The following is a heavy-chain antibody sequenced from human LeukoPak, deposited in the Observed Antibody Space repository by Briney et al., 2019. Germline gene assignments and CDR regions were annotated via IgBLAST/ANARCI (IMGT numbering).Heavy chain of an antibody. Sequence: ASVKVSCKASGYTFSGYYIHWVRQAPGQGLEWMGWINGNSGGTNYAQRFQGRVTMTRDTSISTAYMELSRLTSDDTAVYYCARDYYGSGTYYKDYWGQGTLVTVSS. CDR1: GYTFSGYY. CDR2: INGNSGGT. V-gene: IGHV1-2*02. D-gene: IGHD3-10*01. CDR3: ARDYYGSGTYYKDY. J-gene: IGHJ4*02.